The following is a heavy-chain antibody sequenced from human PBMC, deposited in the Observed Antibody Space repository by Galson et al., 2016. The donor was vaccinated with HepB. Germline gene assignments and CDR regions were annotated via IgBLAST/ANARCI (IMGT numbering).Heavy chain of an antibody. CDR3: ARELVRLDDFLTGTPKNPDS. J-gene: IGHJ5*01. CDR2: ISSDGTTI. Sequence: SLRLSCAASGFTFSRYEMNWVRQAPGKGLEWVAYISSDGTTIYYADSVKGRFTISRDNAKNSLYLQMNSLRAEDTAVYYCARELVRLDDFLTGTPKNPDSWGARTLVTVSS. V-gene: IGHV3-48*03. CDR1: GFTFSRYE. D-gene: IGHD1-14*01.